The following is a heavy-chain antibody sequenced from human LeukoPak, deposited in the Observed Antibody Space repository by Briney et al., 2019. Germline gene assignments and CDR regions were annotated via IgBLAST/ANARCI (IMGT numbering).Heavy chain of an antibody. CDR2: IYSGGST. CDR1: GFTVSSNY. V-gene: IGHV3-53*04. J-gene: IGHJ4*02. D-gene: IGHD1-26*01. Sequence: GGSLRHSCAASGFTVSSNYMSWVRQAPGKGLEWVSVIYSGGSTYYADSVKGRFTISRHNSKNTLYLQMNSLRAEDTAVYYCASRMGATRGHWGQGTLVTVSS. CDR3: ASRMGATRGH.